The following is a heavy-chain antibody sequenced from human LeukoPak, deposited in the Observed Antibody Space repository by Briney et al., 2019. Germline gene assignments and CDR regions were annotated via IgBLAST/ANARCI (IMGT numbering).Heavy chain of an antibody. CDR1: GFTFSSYW. Sequence: GGSLRLSCAASGFTFSSYWMSWVRQAPGKGLEWVANIKQDGSEKYYVDSVKGRFTISRDNSKNTLYLQMNSLRAEDTAAYYCAKDRRAISGSQDYWGQGTLVTVSS. V-gene: IGHV3-7*01. D-gene: IGHD5-12*01. CDR2: IKQDGSEK. CDR3: AKDRRAISGSQDY. J-gene: IGHJ4*02.